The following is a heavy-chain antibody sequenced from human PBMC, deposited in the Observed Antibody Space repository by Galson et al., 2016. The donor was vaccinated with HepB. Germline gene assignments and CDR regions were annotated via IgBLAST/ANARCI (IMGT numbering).Heavy chain of an antibody. CDR1: GFSFSRYS. D-gene: IGHD1-26*01. CDR3: ALINGGSYFGLDY. Sequence: SLRLSCAVSGFSFSRYSMNWVRQAPGKGLEWVSYISRTSQTIYYADSVKGRFTISRNTAKNSLYLQMDSLRGEDTALYYSALINGGSYFGLDYWGQGTLVTVAS. J-gene: IGHJ4*02. V-gene: IGHV3-48*01. CDR2: ISRTSQTI.